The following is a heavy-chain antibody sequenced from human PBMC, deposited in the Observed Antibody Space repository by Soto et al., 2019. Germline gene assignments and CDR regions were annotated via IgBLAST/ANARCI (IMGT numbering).Heavy chain of an antibody. CDR1: GGSVDSNRYY. J-gene: IGHJ5*01. Sequence: SETLSLTCTVSGGSVDSNRYYWAWIRQPPGKGLEWIGSIFYTGSTYYSPSLKGRLSISVDPSKNQFSLQLSSVTVADTAVYYCARVIFRGADYGSAPFYSRGQGSLVPVSS. D-gene: IGHD3-3*01. V-gene: IGHV4-39*02. CDR3: ARVIFRGADYGSAPFYS. CDR2: IFYTGST.